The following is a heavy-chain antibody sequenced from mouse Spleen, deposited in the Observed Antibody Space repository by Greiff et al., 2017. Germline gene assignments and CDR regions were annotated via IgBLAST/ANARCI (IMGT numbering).Heavy chain of an antibody. J-gene: IGHJ2*01. Sequence: VKLQESGPGLVQPSQSLSITCTVSGFSLTSYGVHWVRQSPGKGLEWLGVIWSGGSTDYNAAFISRLSISKDNSKSQVFFKMNSLQADDTAIYYCARNGGDWVYFDYWGQGTTLTVSS. V-gene: IGHV2-2*01. CDR2: IWSGGST. D-gene: IGHD4-1*01. CDR3: ARNGGDWVYFDY. CDR1: GFSLTSYG.